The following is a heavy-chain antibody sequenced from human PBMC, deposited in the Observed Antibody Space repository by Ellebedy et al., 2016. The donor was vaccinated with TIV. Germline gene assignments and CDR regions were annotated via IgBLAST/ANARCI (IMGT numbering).Heavy chain of an antibody. CDR3: ARSAAAGTSRAEYFQH. CDR1: GFTFSSYA. D-gene: IGHD6-13*01. CDR2: ISYDGSNK. V-gene: IGHV3-30*04. Sequence: GGSLRLSCAASGFTFSSYAMHWVRQAPGKGLEWVAVISYDGSNKYYADSVKGRFTISRDNSKNTLYLQMNSLRAEDTAVYYCARSAAAGTSRAEYFQHWGQGTLVTVSS. J-gene: IGHJ1*01.